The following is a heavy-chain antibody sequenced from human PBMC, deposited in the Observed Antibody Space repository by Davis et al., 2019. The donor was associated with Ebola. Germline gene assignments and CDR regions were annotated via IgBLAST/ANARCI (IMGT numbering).Heavy chain of an antibody. Sequence: ASVKVSCKASGYSFTHYYVHWVRQAPGQGLEWMGWINPNSGGTGYAHQFQGRVTMTTDTSISTAYMELSGLRSDDTAVYYCATQRTGGAFDLWGQGTLVTVSS. CDR2: INPNSGGT. CDR3: ATQRTGGAFDL. V-gene: IGHV1-2*02. D-gene: IGHD1-14*01. J-gene: IGHJ3*01. CDR1: GYSFTHYY.